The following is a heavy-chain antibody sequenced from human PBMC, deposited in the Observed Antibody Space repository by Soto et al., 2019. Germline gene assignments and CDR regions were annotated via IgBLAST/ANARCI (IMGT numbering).Heavy chain of an antibody. V-gene: IGHV3-7*05. J-gene: IGHJ4*02. D-gene: IGHD1-20*01. CDR2: IKRDGSEK. Sequence: EVQLVESGGGLVQPGGSLRLSCAASGFTFGTYWMSWVRQAPGKGLEWVANIKRDGSEKYYVDSVEGRFTISRDNAENSLYLQMNSLRAEDTAVYYCARGLSHGRYPTVDYSGEGTLVAVAS. CDR3: ARGLSHGRYPTVDY. CDR1: GFTFGTYW.